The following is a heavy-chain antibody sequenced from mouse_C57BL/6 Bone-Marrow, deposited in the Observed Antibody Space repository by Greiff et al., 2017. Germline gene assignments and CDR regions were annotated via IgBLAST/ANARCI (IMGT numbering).Heavy chain of an antibody. D-gene: IGHD2-3*01. J-gene: IGHJ3*01. CDR3: TREEDYDGYYRFAY. Sequence: EVMLVESGEGLVKPGGSLKLSCAASGFTFSSYAMSWVRQTPEKRLEWVAYISSGGDYIYYADTVKGRFTISRDNARNTLYLQMSSLKSEDTAMYYCTREEDYDGYYRFAYCGQGTLVTVSA. V-gene: IGHV5-9-1*02. CDR1: GFTFSSYA. CDR2: ISSGGDYI.